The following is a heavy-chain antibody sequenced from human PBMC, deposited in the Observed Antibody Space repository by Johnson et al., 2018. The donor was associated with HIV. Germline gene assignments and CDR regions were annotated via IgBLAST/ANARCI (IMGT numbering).Heavy chain of an antibody. V-gene: IGHV3-20*04. CDR2: INWNGGSP. D-gene: IGHD2-15*01. CDR3: ARVVVVVATVRVGAFDI. CDR1: GFNFDDYG. Sequence: VQLVESGGGVARPGGPLRVSCVASGFNFDDYGMSWVRQVPGKGLVWVSDINWNGGSPGYADSVKGRFTISRDNAKKSLYLQMNSLRAEDTALYYCARVVVVVATVRVGAFDIWGQGTMVTVSS. J-gene: IGHJ3*02.